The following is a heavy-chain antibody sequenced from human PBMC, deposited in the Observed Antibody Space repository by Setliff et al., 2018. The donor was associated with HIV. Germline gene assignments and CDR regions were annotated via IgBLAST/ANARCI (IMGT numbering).Heavy chain of an antibody. CDR1: GASINSHY. D-gene: IGHD2-15*01. Sequence: SETLALTCTVSGASINSHYWSWIRQHPGKGLECIGSIYYSGVTNYRPSLKSRVTISVDTSKNHVSLRLNSVTVADTAVYYCVRGFDRWLLDGFDIWGQGTMVTVSS. CDR2: IYYSGVT. CDR3: VRGFDRWLLDGFDI. J-gene: IGHJ3*02. V-gene: IGHV4-59*11.